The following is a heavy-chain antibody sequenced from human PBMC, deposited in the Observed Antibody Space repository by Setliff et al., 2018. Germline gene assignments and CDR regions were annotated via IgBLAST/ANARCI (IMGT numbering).Heavy chain of an antibody. CDR2: IIPIFGTA. D-gene: IGHD1-7*01. J-gene: IGHJ5*02. CDR3: ASQGKLELRRWWFDP. CDR1: GYTFTSYG. Sequence: SVKVSCKASGYTFTSYGISWVRQAPGQGLEWMGRIIPIFGTANYAQKFQGRVTITADKSTSTAYMELSSLRSEDTAVYYCASQGKLELRRWWFDPWGQGTLVTVSS. V-gene: IGHV1-69*06.